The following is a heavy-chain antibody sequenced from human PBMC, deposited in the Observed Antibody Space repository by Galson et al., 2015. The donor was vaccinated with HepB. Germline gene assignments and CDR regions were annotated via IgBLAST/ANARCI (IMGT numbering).Heavy chain of an antibody. J-gene: IGHJ4*02. Sequence: SETLSLTCTVSGGSISSYYWSWIRQPPGKGLEWIGYIYYSGSTNYNPSLKSRVTISVDTSKNQFSLKLSSVTAADTAVYYCAREKIAEHAGYFDYWGQGTLVTVSS. CDR1: GGSISSYY. CDR2: IYYSGST. V-gene: IGHV4-59*01. CDR3: AREKIAEHAGYFDY. D-gene: IGHD6-13*01.